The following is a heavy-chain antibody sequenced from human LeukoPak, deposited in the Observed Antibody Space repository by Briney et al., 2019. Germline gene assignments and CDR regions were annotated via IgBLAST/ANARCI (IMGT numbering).Heavy chain of an antibody. D-gene: IGHD6-13*01. CDR1: GVTFSDYY. J-gene: IGHJ4*02. V-gene: IGHV3-11*01. CDR3: ARVGSIAAAGTPDY. CDR2: ISGSGSTK. Sequence: GGSLRLSCAASGVTFSDYYMSWIRQAPGKGLEWDSHISGSGSTKIYADSVKGRFTISRDNAENSLYLQVNSLRAEDTAVYYCARVGSIAAAGTPDYWGQGTLVTVSS.